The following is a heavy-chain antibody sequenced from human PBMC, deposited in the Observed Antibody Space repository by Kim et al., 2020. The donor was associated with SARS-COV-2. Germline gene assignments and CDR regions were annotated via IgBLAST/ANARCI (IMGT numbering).Heavy chain of an antibody. Sequence: SETLSLTCTVSGGSISSGGYYWSWIRQHPGKGLEWIGYIYYSGSTYYNPSLKSRVTISVDTSKNQFSLKLSSVTAADTAVYYCARDGGSPGGSGSSVDAFDIWGQGTMVTVSS. CDR1: GGSISSGGYY. D-gene: IGHD3-10*01. J-gene: IGHJ3*02. CDR2: IYYSGST. V-gene: IGHV4-31*03. CDR3: ARDGGSPGGSGSSVDAFDI.